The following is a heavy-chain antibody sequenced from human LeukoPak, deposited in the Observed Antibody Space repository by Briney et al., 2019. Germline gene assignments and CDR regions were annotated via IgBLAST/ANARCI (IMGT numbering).Heavy chain of an antibody. CDR1: GFTFSDYY. V-gene: IGHV3-11*01. CDR2: ISSSGSTI. Sequence: GGSLRLSCAASGFTFSDYYMSWIRQAPGKGLEWASYISSSGSTIYYADSVKGRSTISRDNAKNSLYLQMNSLRAEDTAVYYCAREVDSDYYDSSGLYYFDYWGQGTLVTVSS. CDR3: AREVDSDYYDSSGLYYFDY. D-gene: IGHD3-22*01. J-gene: IGHJ4*02.